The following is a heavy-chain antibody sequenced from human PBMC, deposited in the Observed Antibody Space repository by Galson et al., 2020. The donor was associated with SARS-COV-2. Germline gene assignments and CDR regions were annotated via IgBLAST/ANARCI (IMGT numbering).Heavy chain of an antibody. CDR2: IYWDDDK. J-gene: IGHJ4*02. Sequence: SGPTLVKPTQTLTLTCTFSGFSLSTSGVAVGWIRQPPGKALEWLAFIYWDDDKRYSPSLWSRLTVTKDTSENQVVLTMTNMHPGDTATYYCAHTEYTASSPPLGYWGQGALVTGSS. CDR3: AHTEYTASSPPLGY. V-gene: IGHV2-5*02. D-gene: IGHD6-6*01. CDR1: GFSLSTSGVA.